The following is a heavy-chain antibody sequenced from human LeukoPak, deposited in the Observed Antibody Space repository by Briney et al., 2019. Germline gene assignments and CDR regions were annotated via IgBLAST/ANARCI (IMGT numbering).Heavy chain of an antibody. CDR2: IYTSGST. D-gene: IGHD4-23*01. J-gene: IGHJ4*02. V-gene: IGHV4-61*02. CDR3: ASGGFYGGPRPFDY. CDR1: GGSISSGSYY. Sequence: SETLSLTCTVSGGSISSGSYYWSWIRQPAGKGLEWIGRIYTSGSTNYNPSLKSRVTISVDTSKNQFSLKLSSVTAADTAVYYCASGGFYGGPRPFDYWGQGTLVTVSS.